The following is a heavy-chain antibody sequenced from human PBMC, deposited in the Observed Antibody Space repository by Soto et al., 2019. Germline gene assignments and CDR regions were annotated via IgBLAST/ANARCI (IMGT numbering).Heavy chain of an antibody. V-gene: IGHV4-34*01. Sequence: SETLSLTCAVYGGSFSGYYWSWIRQPPGRGLEWIGEINHSGSTNYNPSLKSRVTISVDTSKNQFSLKLSSVTAADTAVYYCARGLPPLRTMVRGVTNNWFDPWGQGTLVTVSS. J-gene: IGHJ5*02. D-gene: IGHD3-10*01. CDR2: INHSGST. CDR3: ARGLPPLRTMVRGVTNNWFDP. CDR1: GGSFSGYY.